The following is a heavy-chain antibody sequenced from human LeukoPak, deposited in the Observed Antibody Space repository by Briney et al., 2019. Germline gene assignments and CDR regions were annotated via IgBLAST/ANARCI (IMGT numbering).Heavy chain of an antibody. V-gene: IGHV1-69*13. CDR1: GGTFSSYA. Sequence: SVKVSCKASGGTFSSYAISWVRQAPGQGREWMGGIIPIFGTANYAQKFQGRVTITADESTSTAYMELSSLRSEDTAVYYCARVESITMIVVVTQGANDAFDIWGQGTMVTVSS. CDR2: IIPIFGTA. CDR3: ARVESITMIVVVTQGANDAFDI. D-gene: IGHD3-22*01. J-gene: IGHJ3*02.